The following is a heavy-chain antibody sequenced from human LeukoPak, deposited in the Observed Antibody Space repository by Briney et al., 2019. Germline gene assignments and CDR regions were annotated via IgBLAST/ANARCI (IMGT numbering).Heavy chain of an antibody. CDR3: ASGSMTTFFP. J-gene: IGHJ5*02. Sequence: GGSLRLSCSASGFPFSSYWMHWVRQATGKGLVWVSRINSDGSSTSYADSVKGRFTISRDNAKNTLYLQMNSLRAEDTAVYYCASGSMTTFFPWGQGTLVTVSS. CDR1: GFPFSSYW. V-gene: IGHV3-74*01. CDR2: INSDGSST. D-gene: IGHD3-16*01.